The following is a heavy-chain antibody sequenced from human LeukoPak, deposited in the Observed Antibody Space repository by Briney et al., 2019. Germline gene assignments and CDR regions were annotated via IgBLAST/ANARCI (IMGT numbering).Heavy chain of an antibody. J-gene: IGHJ4*02. D-gene: IGHD6-13*01. Sequence: GGSLRLSCATSGVTFSSHSMDWVRQAPGKGLEWVSSISSDSVYIYYAESVKGRFTISKDNAKNSLHLQMNSLRAEDTAVYYCARPPYSSSWPFDYWGQGTLVTVSS. CDR3: ARPPYSSSWPFDY. V-gene: IGHV3-21*01. CDR1: GVTFSSHS. CDR2: ISSDSVYI.